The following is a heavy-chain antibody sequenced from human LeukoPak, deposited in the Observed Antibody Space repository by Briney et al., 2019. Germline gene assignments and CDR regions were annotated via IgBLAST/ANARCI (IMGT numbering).Heavy chain of an antibody. CDR2: IYYSGST. Sequence: PSETLSLTCTVSGGSISSYYWSWIRQPPGKGLAWMGYIYYSGSTNYHPSLKSRVTISVDTSKNQFSLKLSSVTAADTAVYYCARWGYSSSGGSWGQGTLVTVSS. D-gene: IGHD6-6*01. CDR3: ARWGYSSSGGS. J-gene: IGHJ4*02. V-gene: IGHV4-59*01. CDR1: GGSISSYY.